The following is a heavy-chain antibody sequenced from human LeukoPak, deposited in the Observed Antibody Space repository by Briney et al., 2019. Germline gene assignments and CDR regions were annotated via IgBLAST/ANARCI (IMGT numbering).Heavy chain of an antibody. J-gene: IGHJ4*02. Sequence: PGGSLRLSCAASGFTFSSYWMSWVRQAPGKGLEWVANIKQDGSEKYYVDSVKGRFTISRDNAKNSLYLQMNSLRAEDTAVYYCARELLWFGGSSPYYFDYWGQGTLVTVSS. V-gene: IGHV3-7*01. CDR2: IKQDGSEK. CDR1: GFTFSSYW. D-gene: IGHD3-10*01. CDR3: ARELLWFGGSSPYYFDY.